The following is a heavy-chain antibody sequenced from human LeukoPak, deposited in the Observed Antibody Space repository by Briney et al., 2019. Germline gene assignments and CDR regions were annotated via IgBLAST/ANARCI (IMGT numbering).Heavy chain of an antibody. V-gene: IGHV1-46*01. CDR2: INPSGGST. CDR3: AATTYYYDSSGYYSWAFDI. Sequence: GSVKVSCKASGYTFTSYYMHWVRQAPGQGLEWMGIINPSGGSTSYAQKFQGRFTMTRDMSTSTVYMELSSLRSEYTAVYYCAATTYYYDSSGYYSWAFDIWGQGTMVTVSS. J-gene: IGHJ3*02. D-gene: IGHD3-22*01. CDR1: GYTFTSYY.